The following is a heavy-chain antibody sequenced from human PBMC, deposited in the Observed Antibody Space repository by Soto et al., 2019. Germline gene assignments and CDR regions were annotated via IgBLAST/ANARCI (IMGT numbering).Heavy chain of an antibody. CDR1: GFTFSSYA. CDR2: ISGRGDST. Sequence: EVQLLESGGGLVQPGGSLRLSCAASGFTFSSYAMSWVRQAPGKGLEWVSAISGRGDSTYYADSVKGRFTISRDNSKNTLYLQMNSLRAEDTAVYYCAKDPLLKGSSWDYWGQGTLVTVSS. D-gene: IGHD6-13*01. V-gene: IGHV3-23*01. J-gene: IGHJ4*02. CDR3: AKDPLLKGSSWDY.